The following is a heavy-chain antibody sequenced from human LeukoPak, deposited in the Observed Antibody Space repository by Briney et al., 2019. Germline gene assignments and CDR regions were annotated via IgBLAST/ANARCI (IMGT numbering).Heavy chain of an antibody. D-gene: IGHD2-15*01. J-gene: IGHJ4*02. V-gene: IGHV3-43D*03. CDR3: AKDYCSGGSCYCDY. CDR2: ISWDGGST. CDR1: GFTFDDYA. Sequence: PGGSLRLSCAASGFTFDDYAMHWVRQAPGKGLEWVPLISWDGGSTYYADSVKGRFTISRDNSKNSLYLQMNSLRAEDTALYYCAKDYCSGGSCYCDYWGQGTLVTVSS.